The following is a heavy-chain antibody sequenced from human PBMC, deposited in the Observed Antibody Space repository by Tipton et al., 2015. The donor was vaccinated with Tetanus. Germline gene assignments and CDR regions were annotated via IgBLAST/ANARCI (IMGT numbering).Heavy chain of an antibody. CDR2: ISFHENTF. V-gene: IGHV3-30*07. D-gene: IGHD6-19*01. J-gene: IGHJ5*02. CDR3: TRVAMAGTSNNWFDR. Sequence: SLRLSCEASGFTFNSYAMHWFRQVPGKGLEWMAVISFHENTFYYADSVKGRFTISRDNAKNSLFLQMNSLRDEDTALYYCTRVAMAGTSNNWFDRWGQGTLVTVSS. CDR1: GFTFNSYA.